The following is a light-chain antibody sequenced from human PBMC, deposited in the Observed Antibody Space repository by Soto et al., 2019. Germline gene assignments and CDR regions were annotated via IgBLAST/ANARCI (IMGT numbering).Light chain of an antibody. CDR1: QSVSSY. V-gene: IGKV3-15*01. J-gene: IGKJ4*01. Sequence: EIVLTQSPATLSLSPGERATLSCRASQSVSSYLAWYQLKPGQAPRLLIYDASNRATGIPARFSGSGSGTEFTLTISSLQSEDFAVYYCQQYNNWPLTFGGGTKVEIK. CDR3: QQYNNWPLT. CDR2: DAS.